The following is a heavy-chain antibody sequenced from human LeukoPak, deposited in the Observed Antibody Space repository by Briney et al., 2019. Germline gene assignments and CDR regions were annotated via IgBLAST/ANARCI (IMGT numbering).Heavy chain of an antibody. CDR3: ARGQSRRITIFGVVTTRYYFDY. CDR1: GYTFTSYD. J-gene: IGHJ4*02. V-gene: IGHV1-8*01. CDR2: MNPNSGNT. Sequence: ASVKVSCKASGYTFTSYDINWVRQATGQGLEWMGWMNPNSGNTGYAQKFQGRVTMTRNTSISTAYMELSSLRSEDTAVYYCARGQSRRITIFGVVTTRYYFDYWGQGTLVTVPS. D-gene: IGHD3-3*01.